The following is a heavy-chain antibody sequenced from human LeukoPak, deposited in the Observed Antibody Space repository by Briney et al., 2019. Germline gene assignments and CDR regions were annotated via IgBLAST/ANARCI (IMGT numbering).Heavy chain of an antibody. Sequence: GGSLSLSCAASGFIFSNYSMHWVRQAPGKGLEWVAVISYEGNHKYYADSVRGGFPISRDNPKNKQYLQMNSLRAEDTAVYYCARCSEDYDSSGYYYDLGDYWGQGALVTVSS. V-gene: IGHV3-30*04. CDR3: ARCSEDYDSSGYYYDLGDY. D-gene: IGHD3-22*01. CDR1: GFIFSNYS. J-gene: IGHJ4*02. CDR2: ISYEGNHK.